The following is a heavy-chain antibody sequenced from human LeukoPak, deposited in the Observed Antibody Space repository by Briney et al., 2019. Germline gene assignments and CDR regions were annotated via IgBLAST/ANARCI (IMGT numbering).Heavy chain of an antibody. CDR2: INHSGST. V-gene: IGHV4-34*01. Sequence: PSETLSLTCAVYGGSFSGYYWSWIRQPPGKGLEWIGEINHSGSTNYNPSLKSRVTISVDTSKNQFSLKLSSVTAADTAVYYCARGFKYYGYYVHGAEYFQHWGQGTLVTVSS. CDR3: ARGFKYYGYYVHGAEYFQH. D-gene: IGHD3-10*01. CDR1: GGSFSGYY. J-gene: IGHJ1*01.